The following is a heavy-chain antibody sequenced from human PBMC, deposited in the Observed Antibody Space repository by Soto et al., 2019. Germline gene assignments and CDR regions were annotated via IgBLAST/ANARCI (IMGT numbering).Heavy chain of an antibody. D-gene: IGHD3-10*01. CDR3: ARVAWGSSGVYYFDY. CDR1: GFTFSSYW. J-gene: IGHJ4*02. Sequence: GGSLRLSCAASGFTFSSYWMHWVRQAPGKGLVWVSRINSDGSSTSYADSVKGRFTISRDNAKNTLYLQMNSLRAEDTAVYYCARVAWGSSGVYYFDYWGQGTLVTVSS. CDR2: INSDGSST. V-gene: IGHV3-74*01.